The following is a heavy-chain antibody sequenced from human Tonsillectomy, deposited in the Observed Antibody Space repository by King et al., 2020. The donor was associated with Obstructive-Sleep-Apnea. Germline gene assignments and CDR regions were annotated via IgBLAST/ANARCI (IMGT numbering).Heavy chain of an antibody. J-gene: IGHJ4*02. CDR1: GFNLDDYA. D-gene: IGHD1-26*01. CDR2: ISCDSSNI. Sequence: VQLVESGGGLVQPGRSLRLSCAASGFNLDDYAMHGVRQVPGKGLDWVSCISCDSSNIGYADSVKGRFTITRENAQNSLYLQMNRLRAEDTALYYCAKDMGFDTGGGFDYWGQGALVTVFS. CDR3: AKDMGFDTGGGFDY. V-gene: IGHV3-9*01.